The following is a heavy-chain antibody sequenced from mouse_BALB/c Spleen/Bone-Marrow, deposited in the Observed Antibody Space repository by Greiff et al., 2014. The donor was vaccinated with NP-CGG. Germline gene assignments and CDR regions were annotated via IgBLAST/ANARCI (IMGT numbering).Heavy chain of an antibody. J-gene: IGHJ2*01. CDR1: GFNIKDTY. CDR3: VRSREYYFDY. V-gene: IGHV14-3*02. Sequence: VQLQQSGAELVKPGASVKLSCTASGFNIKDTYMHWVKQRPEQGLEWIGRIDPANGSTKYDPKFQGKATITADTSSNTAYLQLGSLTSEDTAVYYCVRSREYYFDYWGQGTTLTVSS. CDR2: IDPANGST. D-gene: IGHD1-1*01.